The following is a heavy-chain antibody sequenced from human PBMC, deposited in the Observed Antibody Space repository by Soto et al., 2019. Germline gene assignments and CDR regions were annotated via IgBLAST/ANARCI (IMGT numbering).Heavy chain of an antibody. V-gene: IGHV3-23*01. D-gene: IGHD3-3*01. CDR1: GFNFSNFA. CDR3: ANDSLRFLEWSGMGYFDS. J-gene: IGHJ4*02. CDR2: ISGTGGNT. Sequence: GGSLRLSCAASGFNFSNFAMSWVRQAPGKGLEWVAAISGTGGNTYYADSVKGRFTISRDTSKSTLYLQMNSLRAEDTAVYYCANDSLRFLEWSGMGYFDSWGQGTLVTVSS.